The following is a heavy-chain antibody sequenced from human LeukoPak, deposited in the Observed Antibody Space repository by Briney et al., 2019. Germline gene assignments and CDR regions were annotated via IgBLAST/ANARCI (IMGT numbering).Heavy chain of an antibody. V-gene: IGHV3-30-3*01. D-gene: IGHD3-22*01. CDR2: ISYDGSNK. CDR1: GFTLSSYA. CDR3: ARDEILLIVDLPDAFDI. J-gene: IGHJ3*02. Sequence: PGGSLRLSCAASGFTLSSYAMHWVRQAPGKGLEWVAVISYDGSNKYYADSVKGRFTISRDNAKNSLYLQMNSLRAEDTAVYYCARDEILLIVDLPDAFDIWGQGTMVTVSS.